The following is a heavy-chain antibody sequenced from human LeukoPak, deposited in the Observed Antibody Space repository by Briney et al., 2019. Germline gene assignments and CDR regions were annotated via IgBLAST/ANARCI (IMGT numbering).Heavy chain of an antibody. D-gene: IGHD6-13*01. CDR1: GFTVSSNY. CDR2: IYSGGGT. Sequence: GGSLRLSCAASGFTVSSNYVSWVRQSPGKGLEWVSVIYSGGGTYYADSVKGRFTISRDNSKNTVHLQMNSLRAEDTAVNYCAKERQQLVPGHFDYWGQGTLVTVSS. CDR3: AKERQQLVPGHFDY. V-gene: IGHV3-53*01. J-gene: IGHJ4*02.